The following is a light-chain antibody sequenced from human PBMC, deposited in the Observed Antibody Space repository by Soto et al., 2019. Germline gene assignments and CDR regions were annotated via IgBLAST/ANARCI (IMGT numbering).Light chain of an antibody. Sequence: QSALTQPPSASGSPGQSVTISCTGTSSDVGGYHYVSWYQQHPGKAPKLIIYEVNKWPSGVPDRSAGSKSGNTASLTVSGLQDEDEADYYCSSYAGSNNFVFGTGTKLTVL. CDR2: EVN. J-gene: IGLJ1*01. CDR1: SSDVGGYHY. CDR3: SSYAGSNNFV. V-gene: IGLV2-8*01.